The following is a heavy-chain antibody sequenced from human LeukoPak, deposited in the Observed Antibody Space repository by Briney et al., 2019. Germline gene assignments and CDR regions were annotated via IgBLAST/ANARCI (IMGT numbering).Heavy chain of an antibody. D-gene: IGHD4-17*01. CDR1: GGTFNNSA. Sequence: SVKVSCKTSGGTFNNSAISCVRQAPGQGLEWLGGIMPLFGTAGYAQKFQGRVTITKDESTRTVYLELNSLTSDDTAVYYCARDVHGDYGSGWFDPWGQGTLVSVSS. J-gene: IGHJ5*02. CDR3: ARDVHGDYGSGWFDP. V-gene: IGHV1-69*05. CDR2: IMPLFGTA.